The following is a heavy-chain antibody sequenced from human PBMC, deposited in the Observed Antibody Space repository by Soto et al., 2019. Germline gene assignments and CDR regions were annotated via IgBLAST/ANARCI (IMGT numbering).Heavy chain of an antibody. Sequence: EVQLVESGGGLVQPGGSLRLSCVVSGLAFSTYWMSWVRQAPGKGLEWVANINQDGSASYYVDSVKGRFTISRDNAKNSLYLQMTSLRADDTAVYYCARPARECNRPGCANWGQGTLVTVSS. D-gene: IGHD2-2*01. V-gene: IGHV3-7*01. CDR1: GLAFSTYW. CDR3: ARPARECNRPGCAN. J-gene: IGHJ4*02. CDR2: INQDGSAS.